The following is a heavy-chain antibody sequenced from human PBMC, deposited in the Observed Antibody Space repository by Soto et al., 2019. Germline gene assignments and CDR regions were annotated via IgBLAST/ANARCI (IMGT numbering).Heavy chain of an antibody. Sequence: EVQLVESGGGLVTPGGSLRLSCTGTGFSFSPAWMNWVRQAPGKGLEWVGRMKSYRGGGTTDYAATVQGRFTISRDDSKSTLYLQMISLKFEDTALYFCIWQQDFYYGKAVWGQGTTVTVSS. CDR2: MKSYRGGGTT. CDR3: IWQQDFYYGKAV. CDR1: GFSFSPAW. J-gene: IGHJ6*02. D-gene: IGHD6-13*01. V-gene: IGHV3-15*07.